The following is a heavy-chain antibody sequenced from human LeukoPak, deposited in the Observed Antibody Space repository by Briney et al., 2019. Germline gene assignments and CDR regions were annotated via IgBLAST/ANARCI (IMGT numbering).Heavy chain of an antibody. D-gene: IGHD5-12*01. Sequence: ASVKVSCKASGYTFTDYYIHWVRQAPGQGLEWMGWINPSSGVTNYAQKLQDRVTMTRDTSISTAYMELSRLNSDDTAVYYCARAPRTVATKDSWGQGTLVTVSS. CDR3: ARAPRTVATKDS. CDR1: GYTFTDYY. J-gene: IGHJ4*02. CDR2: INPSSGVT. V-gene: IGHV1-2*02.